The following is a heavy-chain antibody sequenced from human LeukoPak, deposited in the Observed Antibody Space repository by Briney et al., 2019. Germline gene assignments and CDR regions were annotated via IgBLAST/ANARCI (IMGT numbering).Heavy chain of an antibody. V-gene: IGHV4-38-2*02. CDR2: IYHSGTA. J-gene: IGHJ5*02. CDR1: GYSIGSVYY. D-gene: IGHD2-21*02. Sequence: PSETLSLTCAVSGYSIGSVYYLAWIRQPPGKGLEWVASIYHSGTASCYPSLQSRVALSVDTSKNQFSLKVSSVTAADTAVYYCARDPAMTFNWFDPWGQGTLVTVSS. CDR3: ARDPAMTFNWFDP.